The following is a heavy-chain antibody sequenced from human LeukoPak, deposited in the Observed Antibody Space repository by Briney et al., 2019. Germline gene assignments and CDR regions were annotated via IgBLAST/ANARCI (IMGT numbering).Heavy chain of an antibody. CDR3: ARGVVVPAAPFKDV. J-gene: IGHJ6*02. Sequence: SQTLSLTCAVSGGSISSGGYSWSWMRQPPGKGLEWIGYIYHSGSTYYNPSLKSRVTISVDTSKNQFSLKLSSVTAADTAVYYCARGVVVPAAPFKDVWGQGTTVTVSS. V-gene: IGHV4-30-2*01. CDR2: IYHSGST. CDR1: GGSISSGGYS. D-gene: IGHD2-2*01.